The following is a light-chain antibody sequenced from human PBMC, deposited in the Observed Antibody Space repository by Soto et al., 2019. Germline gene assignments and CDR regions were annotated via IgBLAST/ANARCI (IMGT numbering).Light chain of an antibody. Sequence: QSVLTQPASVSGSPGQSITISCTGTSSDVGSYNLVSWYQQHPGKAPKLMIYEGSTRPSGVSNRFSGSKSGNTASLTISGLQAEDEADYYCCSYAGSSIHVVFGGGTKLTVL. CDR3: CSYAGSSIHVV. CDR2: EGS. CDR1: SSDVGSYNL. V-gene: IGLV2-23*01. J-gene: IGLJ2*01.